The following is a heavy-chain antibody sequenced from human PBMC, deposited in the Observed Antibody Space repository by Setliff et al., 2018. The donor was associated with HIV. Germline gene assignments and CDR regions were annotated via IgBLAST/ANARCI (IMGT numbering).Heavy chain of an antibody. CDR1: GHTFNSFY. CDR2: IYPSGGNTD. V-gene: IGHV1-46*02. J-gene: IGHJ4*02. Sequence: ASVKVSCKTSGHTFNSFYLHWVRQAPGQGLEWMAMIYPSGGNTDHYAQRFQGRLSMTRDTSTGTVYLELSSLTSVDSAVYYCARSPYCTGGSCNSRRSIDSWGQGALVTVSS. CDR3: ARSPYCTGGSCNSRRSIDS. D-gene: IGHD2-15*01.